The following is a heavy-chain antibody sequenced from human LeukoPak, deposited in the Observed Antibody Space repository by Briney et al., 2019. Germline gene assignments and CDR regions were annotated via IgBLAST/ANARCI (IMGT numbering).Heavy chain of an antibody. CDR2: IDPSDSYN. CDR3: ARAYSRSRFDY. J-gene: IGHJ4*02. Sequence: PGESLKISCKGSGYNFTNYWISWVRQMPGKGLEWMGTIDPSDSYNNYSPSFQGHVTISADKSISSAYLQWSSLKASDTAMYYCARAYSRSRFDYWGQGTLVTVSS. D-gene: IGHD6-6*01. V-gene: IGHV5-10-1*01. CDR1: GYNFTNYW.